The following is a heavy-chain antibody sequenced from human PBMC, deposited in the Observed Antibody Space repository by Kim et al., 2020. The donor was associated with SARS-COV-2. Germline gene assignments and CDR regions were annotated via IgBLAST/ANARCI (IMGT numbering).Heavy chain of an antibody. V-gene: IGHV4-59*01. CDR3: ARVLGTDYPHAFDI. Sequence: SETLSLTCTVSGGSISSYYWSWIRQPPGKGLEWIGYIYYSGSTNYNPSLKSRVTISVDTSKNQFSLKLSSVTVADTAVYYCARVLGTDYPHAFDIWGQGTMVTVSS. CDR2: IYYSGST. CDR1: GGSISSYY. D-gene: IGHD7-27*01. J-gene: IGHJ3*02.